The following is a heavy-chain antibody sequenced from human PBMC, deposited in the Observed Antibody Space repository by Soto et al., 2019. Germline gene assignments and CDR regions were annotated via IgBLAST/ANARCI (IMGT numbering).Heavy chain of an antibody. J-gene: IGHJ4*02. V-gene: IGHV2-5*02. CDR2: IYWDDEK. CDR1: GFSLSTRGVG. D-gene: IGHD3-16*01. Sequence: QITLKESGPTLVKSTQTLTLTCTFSGFSLSTRGVGVAWIRQPPGKALEWLTLIYWDDEKHYSPSLKSRITITKDTSKNQVVLTMTNMEPVDTAKYYCAQFRGNGIIIRDYWGQGTLVTVSS. CDR3: AQFRGNGIIIRDY.